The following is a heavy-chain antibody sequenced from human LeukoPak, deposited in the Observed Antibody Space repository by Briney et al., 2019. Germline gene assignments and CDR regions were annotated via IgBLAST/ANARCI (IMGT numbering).Heavy chain of an antibody. CDR3: ARKGKYYYDSSGYYLGY. V-gene: IGHV4-34*01. J-gene: IGHJ4*02. CDR1: GGSFSGYY. CDR2: INHSGST. Sequence: SETLSLTCAVYGGSFSGYYWSWIRQPPGKGLEWIGEINHSGSTNYNPSLKSRVTISVDTSKNQFSLKLSSVTAADTAVYYCARKGKYYYDSSGYYLGYWGQGTLVTVSS. D-gene: IGHD3-22*01.